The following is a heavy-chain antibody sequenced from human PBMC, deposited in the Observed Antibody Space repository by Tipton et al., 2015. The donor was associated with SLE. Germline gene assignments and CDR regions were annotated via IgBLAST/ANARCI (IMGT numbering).Heavy chain of an antibody. CDR3: AKVDDNYDSFDF. CDR1: GGSINGHY. V-gene: IGHV4-59*11. J-gene: IGHJ4*02. Sequence: TLSLTCTISGGSINGHYWSWFRQPPGKELEWIGYIYYSGSPTYNSSLKSRVTISTDTSKNQFSLKMNAVTAADTAVYFCAKVDDNYDSFDFWGQGFLVTVSS. CDR2: IYYSGSP. D-gene: IGHD3-16*01.